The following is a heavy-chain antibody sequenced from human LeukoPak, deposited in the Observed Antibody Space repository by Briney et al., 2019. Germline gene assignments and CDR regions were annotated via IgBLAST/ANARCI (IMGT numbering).Heavy chain of an antibody. D-gene: IGHD3-10*01. CDR1: GGSFSGYY. Sequence: SETLSLTCAVYGGSFSGYYWSWLRQPPGKGLEWLGEINHSGSTNYNPSLKSRVTISGDTSKNQFSLKLSSVTAADTAVYYCARERPPYYYGSGSYRAFDIWGQGTMVTVSS. V-gene: IGHV4-34*01. CDR3: ARERPPYYYGSGSYRAFDI. J-gene: IGHJ3*02. CDR2: INHSGST.